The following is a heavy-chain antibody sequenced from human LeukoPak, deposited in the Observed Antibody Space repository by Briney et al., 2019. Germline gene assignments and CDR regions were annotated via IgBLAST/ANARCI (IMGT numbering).Heavy chain of an antibody. CDR2: IYPGDSDT. CDR3: ASSPIAVATYFDY. Sequence: GESLKISCKGSGYSFTSYWIGWVRQMPGKGLEWMGIIYPGDSDTRYSPSFQGQVTISADKSISTAYLQWSSLNASDTAMYYCASSPIAVATYFDYWGQGTLVTVSS. V-gene: IGHV5-51*01. D-gene: IGHD6-19*01. CDR1: GYSFTSYW. J-gene: IGHJ4*02.